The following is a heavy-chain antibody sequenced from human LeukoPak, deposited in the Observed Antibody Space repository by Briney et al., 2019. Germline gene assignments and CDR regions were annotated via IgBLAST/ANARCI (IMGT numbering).Heavy chain of an antibody. D-gene: IGHD1-26*01. V-gene: IGHV3-30*18. CDR2: ISYDERNK. CDR1: GFTFSSYG. Sequence: QTGGSLRLSCAASGFTFSSYGMHWVRQAPGKGLEWVALISYDERNKYYEDSVKGRFTISRDNSKNTLFLQMNSLRVEDTAMYYCAKRGGSYSIDYWGQGTLVTVSS. CDR3: AKRGGSYSIDY. J-gene: IGHJ4*02.